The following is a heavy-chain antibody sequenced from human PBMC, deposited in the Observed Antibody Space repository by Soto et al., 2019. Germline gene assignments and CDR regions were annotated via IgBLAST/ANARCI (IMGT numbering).Heavy chain of an antibody. CDR2: IYPGGVNI. CDR3: ASWGGIASPAYDGSLAPYDY. V-gene: IGHV1-46*01. Sequence: SCKAIGYSFTSHDMHWVRQAPGQGLEWMGTIYPGGVNIGYAQKFKGRVTISRDNSKNTLFLQVNSLSEEDTAVYYCASWGGIASPAYDGSLAPYDYWGQGTLVTVSS. CDR1: GYSFTSHD. D-gene: IGHD6-13*01. J-gene: IGHJ4*02.